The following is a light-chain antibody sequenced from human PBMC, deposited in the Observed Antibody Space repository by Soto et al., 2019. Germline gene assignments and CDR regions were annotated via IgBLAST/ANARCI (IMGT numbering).Light chain of an antibody. V-gene: IGLV2-23*01. Sequence: QSVLTQPASVSGSPGQSITISCTGTSSDGGSYNLVSWYQQHPGKAPTLMIHERSKPPSAVSNRFSASTSGNTASLPISGLQAENEADYYGCSYAGSSAYVFGTGTKVTVL. J-gene: IGLJ1*01. CDR2: ERS. CDR1: SSDGGSYNL. CDR3: CSYAGSSAYV.